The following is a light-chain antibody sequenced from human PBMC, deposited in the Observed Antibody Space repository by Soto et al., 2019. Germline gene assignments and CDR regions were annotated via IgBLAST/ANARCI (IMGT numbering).Light chain of an antibody. J-gene: IGLJ1*01. V-gene: IGLV2-8*01. CDR1: KNDIGVYDF. CDR3: KSYAGSNTYV. CDR2: EVV. Sequence: QSVLTQPPSASGSPGQSVTISCTGTKNDIGVYDFVSWYQHHPGKAPRLIIYEVVQRPSGVPDRFSGSKSGNTASLTVSELQAADEGDYFCKSYAGSNTYVLGSGTKVTVL.